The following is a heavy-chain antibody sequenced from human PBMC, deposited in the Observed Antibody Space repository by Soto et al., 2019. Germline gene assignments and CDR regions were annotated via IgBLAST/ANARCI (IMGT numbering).Heavy chain of an antibody. Sequence: SVKVSCKASRGTFSSYAISWARQAPGQGLEWMGGIIPIFGTANYAQKFQGRVTITADESTSTAYMELSSLRSEDTAVYYCARVWGRVVLRYFDWLSPNDAFDIWGQGTMVTVSS. V-gene: IGHV1-69*13. CDR2: IIPIFGTA. CDR3: ARVWGRVVLRYFDWLSPNDAFDI. CDR1: RGTFSSYA. J-gene: IGHJ3*02. D-gene: IGHD3-9*01.